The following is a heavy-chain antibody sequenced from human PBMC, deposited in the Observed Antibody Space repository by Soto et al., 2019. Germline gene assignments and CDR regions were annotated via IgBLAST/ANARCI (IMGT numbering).Heavy chain of an antibody. CDR2: IYFTGST. Sequence: QLQLQESGPGLVKPSETLSLTCTVAGGSITRNTYYWVWIRQPPGEGLEWIGSIYFTGSTEYNPSLRRRVTMSIDTSKNRFFLKLNSVTAADTAMYYCATTTEYSPYWYFDLWGRGTLVTVSS. J-gene: IGHJ2*01. CDR3: ATTTEYSPYWYFDL. CDR1: GGSITRNTYY. V-gene: IGHV4-39*01. D-gene: IGHD5-12*01.